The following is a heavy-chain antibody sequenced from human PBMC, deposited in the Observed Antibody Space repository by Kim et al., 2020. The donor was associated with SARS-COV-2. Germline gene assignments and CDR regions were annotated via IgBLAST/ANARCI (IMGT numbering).Heavy chain of an antibody. D-gene: IGHD3-3*01. CDR2: INPNSGGT. CDR3: ARDGGSLRFLEWLSNWFDP. Sequence: ASVKVSCKASGYTFTGYYMHWVRQAPGQGLEWMGRINPNSGGTNYAQKFQGRVTMTRDTSISTAYMELSRLRSDDTAVYYCARDGGSLRFLEWLSNWFDPWGQGTLVTVSS. V-gene: IGHV1-2*06. J-gene: IGHJ5*02. CDR1: GYTFTGYY.